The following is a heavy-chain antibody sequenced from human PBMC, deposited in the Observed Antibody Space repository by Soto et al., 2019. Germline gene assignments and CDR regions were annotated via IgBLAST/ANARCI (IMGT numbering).Heavy chain of an antibody. CDR2: VIPMFGTT. D-gene: IGHD3-10*01. V-gene: IGHV1-69*06. Sequence: QVQLVQSGAEMKKPGSSVNVSCKASGGTLINYAISWVRQAPGQGLEWMGGVIPMFGTTNYAQKFQGRVTIIADKSTSAVYMDLGRLTSEDTARYYCAREGGSYFDNWGQGTLVTVSS. CDR3: AREGGSYFDN. CDR1: GGTLINYA. J-gene: IGHJ4*02.